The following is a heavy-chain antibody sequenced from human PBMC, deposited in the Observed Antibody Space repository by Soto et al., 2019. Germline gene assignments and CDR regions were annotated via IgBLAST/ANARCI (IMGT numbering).Heavy chain of an antibody. J-gene: IGHJ6*02. Sequence: PGGSLRLSCAASGFSFVNYSMNWVRQAPPKGLEWVSGLSGSGTSTYYADSVKGRFTISRDNSSDTLSLLMNSLTADDTAVYYCAKGPSSLLVPYYYGMDVWGQGTTVTVSS. D-gene: IGHD6-19*01. V-gene: IGHV3-23*01. CDR2: LSGSGTST. CDR1: GFSFVNYS. CDR3: AKGPSSLLVPYYYGMDV.